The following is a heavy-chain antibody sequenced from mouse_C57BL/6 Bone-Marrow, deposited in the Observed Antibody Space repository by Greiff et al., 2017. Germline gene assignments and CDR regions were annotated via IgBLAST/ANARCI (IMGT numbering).Heavy chain of an antibody. V-gene: IGHV1-47*01. D-gene: IGHD1-1*02. J-gene: IGHJ2*01. CDR3: AKGGNNGGYYFDY. CDR2: FHPYNDDT. Sequence: VKLQQSGAELVKPGASVKMSCKASGYTFTTYPIEWMKQNHGKRLEWIGNFHPYNDDTKYNEKFKGKATLTVEKSSSTVYLELSRLTSGDSAVYYCAKGGNNGGYYFDYWGQGTTLTVSS. CDR1: GYTFTTYP.